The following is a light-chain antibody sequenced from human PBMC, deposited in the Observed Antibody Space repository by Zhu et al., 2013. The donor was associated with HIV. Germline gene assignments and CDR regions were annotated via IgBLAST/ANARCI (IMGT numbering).Light chain of an antibody. V-gene: IGKV1-5*01. J-gene: IGKJ2*02. CDR1: QSIFSW. CDR3: LQSNSYPRT. Sequence: DIQMTQSPSTLSASVGDRVTITCRASQSIFSWLAWYQQKPGKAPRRLIYLASTLQSGVPSRFSGSGSGTDFTLTISSLQPEDFATYYCLQSNSYPRTFGQGTRLEIK. CDR2: LAS.